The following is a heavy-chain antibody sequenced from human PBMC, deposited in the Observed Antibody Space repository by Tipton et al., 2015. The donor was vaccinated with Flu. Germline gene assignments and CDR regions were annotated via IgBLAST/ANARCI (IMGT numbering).Heavy chain of an antibody. V-gene: IGHV4-39*07. Sequence: TLSLTCTVSGGSISSNYWVWIRQPPGQGLEWIGSISYSGTIYYNSSLKSRVTISLDTSKNQFSLKLTSVTAADTAVYYCAREMYGSGSWGGYYYYGMDVWGQGTAVTVSS. CDR2: ISYSGTI. J-gene: IGHJ6*02. CDR3: AREMYGSGSWGGYYYYGMDV. D-gene: IGHD3-10*01. CDR1: GGSISSNY.